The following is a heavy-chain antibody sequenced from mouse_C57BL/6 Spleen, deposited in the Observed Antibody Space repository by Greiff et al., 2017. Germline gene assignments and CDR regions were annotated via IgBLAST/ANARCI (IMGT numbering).Heavy chain of an antibody. CDR1: GFTFSSYG. V-gene: IGHV5-6*01. Sequence: EVKVVESGGDLVKPGGSLKLSCAASGFTFSSYGMSWVRQTPDKRLEWVATISSGGSYTYYPDSVKGRFTISRDNAKNTLYLQMSSLKSEDTAMYYCARQGLGKYYFDYWGQGTTLTVSS. D-gene: IGHD4-1*01. CDR3: ARQGLGKYYFDY. CDR2: ISSGGSYT. J-gene: IGHJ2*01.